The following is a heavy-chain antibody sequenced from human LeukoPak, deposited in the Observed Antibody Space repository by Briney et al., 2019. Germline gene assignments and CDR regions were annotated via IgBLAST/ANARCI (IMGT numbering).Heavy chain of an antibody. CDR3: ARGRCSNTSCYPVYYYYYYGMDV. CDR1: GFTFSSYS. J-gene: IGHJ6*02. CDR2: ISSSSSYI. Sequence: GGSLRLSCAASGFTFSSYSMNWVRQAPGKGLEWVSSISSSSSYIYYADSVKGRFTISRDNAKNSLYLQMNSLRAEDTAVYYCARGRCSNTSCYPVYYYYYYGMDVWGQGTTVTVSS. V-gene: IGHV3-21*01. D-gene: IGHD2-2*01.